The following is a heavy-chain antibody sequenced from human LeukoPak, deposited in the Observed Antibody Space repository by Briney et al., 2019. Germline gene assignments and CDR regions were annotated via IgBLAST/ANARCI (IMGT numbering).Heavy chain of an antibody. CDR1: GFTVSSNY. CDR3: ARDYSTVTTFFDY. V-gene: IGHV3-53*01. D-gene: IGHD4-17*01. Sequence: GGSLRLSCAASGFTVSSNYMSWVRQAPGKGLEWVSVIYSGGSTYYADSVKGRFTISRDNSKNTLYLQMNSLRAEDTAVYYCARDYSTVTTFFDYWGQGTLVTASS. J-gene: IGHJ4*02. CDR2: IYSGGST.